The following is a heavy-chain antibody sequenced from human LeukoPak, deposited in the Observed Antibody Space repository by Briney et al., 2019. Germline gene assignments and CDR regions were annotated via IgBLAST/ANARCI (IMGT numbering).Heavy chain of an antibody. V-gene: IGHV3-66*01. J-gene: IGHJ4*02. CDR3: ARVEPSAGYDSSGFDY. D-gene: IGHD3-22*01. Sequence: GGSLRLSCAASGFTVSSNYMSWVRQAPGKGLEWVSVIYSGGSTYYADSVKGRFTISRDNSKNTLYLQMNSLRAEDTAVYYCARVEPSAGYDSSGFDYWGQGTLVTVSS. CDR1: GFTVSSNY. CDR2: IYSGGST.